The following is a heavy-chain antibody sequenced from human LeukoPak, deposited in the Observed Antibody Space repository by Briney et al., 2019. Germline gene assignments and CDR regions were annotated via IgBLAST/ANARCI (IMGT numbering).Heavy chain of an antibody. CDR3: ARDDNNYGVY. CDR2: ISSRGSTI. V-gene: IGHV3-48*01. Sequence: GGSLRLSCAASGFTFSSYSMNWVRQAPGKGLEWVSFISSRGSTIYYADSLKGRFTISRDNAKNSLYLQMNCLRAEDTAVYYCARDDNNYGVYWGQGTLVTVSS. CDR1: GFTFSSYS. J-gene: IGHJ4*02. D-gene: IGHD5-24*01.